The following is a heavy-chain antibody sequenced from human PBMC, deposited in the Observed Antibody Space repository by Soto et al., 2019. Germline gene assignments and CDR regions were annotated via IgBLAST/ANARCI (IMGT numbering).Heavy chain of an antibody. D-gene: IGHD3-16*01. V-gene: IGHV3-7*01. CDR3: ARDWGGYYYGMDV. Sequence: PGGSLRLSCAASGFTFSSYWMSWVRQAPGKGLEWVANIKQDGSEKYYVDSVKGRFTISRDNAKNSLYLQMNSLRAEDTAAYYCARDWGGYYYGMDVWGQGTTVTVPS. CDR1: GFTFSSYW. J-gene: IGHJ6*02. CDR2: IKQDGSEK.